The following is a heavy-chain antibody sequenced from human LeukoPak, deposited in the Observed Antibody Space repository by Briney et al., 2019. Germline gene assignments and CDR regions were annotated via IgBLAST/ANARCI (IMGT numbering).Heavy chain of an antibody. CDR1: GFTFSTYG. CDR3: ARYCGGDCFSLGAFDI. Sequence: GGSLRLSCAASGFTFSTYGMNWVRQAPGKGLEWVSIITSGVGITYYADSVKGRFTISRDNSRNTLYLQMNSLTAEDTAVYYCARYCGGDCFSLGAFDIWGQGTMVTVSS. D-gene: IGHD2-21*02. J-gene: IGHJ3*02. V-gene: IGHV3-23*01. CDR2: ITSGVGIT.